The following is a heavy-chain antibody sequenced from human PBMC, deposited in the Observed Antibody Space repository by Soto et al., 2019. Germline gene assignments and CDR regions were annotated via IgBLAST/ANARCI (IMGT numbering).Heavy chain of an antibody. CDR1: GFTFSTHA. Sequence: PGGSLRLSCAASGFTFSTHAMSWVRQAPGKGLEWVSTISGGGDGTYYADSVKGRFTISRDNSKNTMYLQMDSLRAEDTAVYYCAKDRPTTSSSKMDVWGKGTTVTVSS. CDR2: ISGGGDGT. CDR3: AKDRPTTSSSKMDV. V-gene: IGHV3-23*01. D-gene: IGHD6-6*01. J-gene: IGHJ6*04.